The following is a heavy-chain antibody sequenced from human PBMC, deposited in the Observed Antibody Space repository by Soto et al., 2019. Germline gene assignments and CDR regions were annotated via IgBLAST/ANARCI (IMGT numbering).Heavy chain of an antibody. V-gene: IGHV3-30-3*01. CDR3: AREADYIFDY. J-gene: IGHJ4*02. CDR2: ISYPGIDK. D-gene: IGHD2-2*02. Sequence: PGGSLRLSCAASGFTFSAYAMHWVRQAPGKGLEWVAVISYPGIDKYYADSVRGRFTISRDNSKNTLFLLMSSLRPEDTAVYYCAREADYIFDYWGQGTLVTVSS. CDR1: GFTFSAYA.